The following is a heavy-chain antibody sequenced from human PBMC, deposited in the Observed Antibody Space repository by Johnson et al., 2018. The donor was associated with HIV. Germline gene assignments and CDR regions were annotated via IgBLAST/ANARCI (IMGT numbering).Heavy chain of an antibody. CDR2: INSDGSST. Sequence: VQLVESGGGLAKPAWSPRLSCAASQFTFSNYWMYWVRQAPGKGLVWVSRINSDGSSTSYADSVKGRFTTSRDNAKNTLFLQMNSLRAEDTAVYYCASLRDAFDIWGQGTMVTVSS. J-gene: IGHJ3*02. CDR1: QFTFSNYW. CDR3: ASLRDAFDI. V-gene: IGHV3-74*02.